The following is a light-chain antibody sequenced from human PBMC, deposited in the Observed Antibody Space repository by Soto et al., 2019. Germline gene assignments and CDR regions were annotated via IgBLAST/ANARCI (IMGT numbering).Light chain of an antibody. Sequence: DIQMTQSPSTLSASVGDRVTITCRVSQSISSWLAWYQQKPGKAPKLLIYDASSLESGVPSRFSGSGSGTEFTLTISSLQPDDFATYYCQQYNSYSAPFTFGPGTKVDIK. V-gene: IGKV1-5*01. J-gene: IGKJ3*01. CDR1: QSISSW. CDR2: DAS. CDR3: QQYNSYSAPFT.